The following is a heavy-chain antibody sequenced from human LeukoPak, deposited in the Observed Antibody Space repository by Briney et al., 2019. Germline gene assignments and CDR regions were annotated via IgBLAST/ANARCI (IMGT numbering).Heavy chain of an antibody. J-gene: IGHJ5*02. V-gene: IGHV3-21*01. CDR2: ISSDSNYI. CDR3: ARHNWFDP. CDR1: GFTFSSYT. Sequence: GGSLRLSCAASGFTFSSYTMNWVRQAPGKGLEWVSSISSDSNYIYYADSVKGRFTISRDNAWNSLYLQMNSLRAEDTAVYYCARHNWFDPWGQGTLVTVSS.